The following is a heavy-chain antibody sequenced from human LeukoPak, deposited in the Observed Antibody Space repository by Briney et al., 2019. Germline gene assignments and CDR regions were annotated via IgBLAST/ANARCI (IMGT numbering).Heavy chain of an antibody. Sequence: GGSLRLSCAASGFTLSTYTMIWVRQAPGKGLEWVSSITTSSYIYYADSVKGRFTISRDNAKNSLYLQMSSLRAEDTAVYYCARDGYGGYWFDYWGQGTLVTVSS. CDR3: ARDGYGGYWFDY. CDR1: GFTLSTYT. V-gene: IGHV3-21*01. D-gene: IGHD5-12*01. CDR2: ITTSSYI. J-gene: IGHJ4*02.